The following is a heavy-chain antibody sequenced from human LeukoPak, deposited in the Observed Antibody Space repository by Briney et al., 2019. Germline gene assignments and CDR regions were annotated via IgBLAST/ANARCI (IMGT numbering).Heavy chain of an antibody. CDR2: TYYRSKWYN. CDR1: GDSFSSNSAG. Sequence: SQTLSLTCAISGDSFSSNSAGWDWVRQSRSRGLEWLVRTYYRSKWYNDYAVSVKSRITINPATSKNQFSLQLNSVTPEDTAVYYCAREARITGIAAAGTGFDPWGQGTLVTVSS. V-gene: IGHV6-1*01. D-gene: IGHD6-13*01. CDR3: AREARITGIAAAGTGFDP. J-gene: IGHJ5*02.